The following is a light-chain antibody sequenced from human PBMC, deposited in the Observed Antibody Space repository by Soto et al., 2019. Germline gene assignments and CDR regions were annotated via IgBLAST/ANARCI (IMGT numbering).Light chain of an antibody. CDR2: GNS. CDR1: SSNIGTPYD. V-gene: IGLV1-40*01. CDR3: QSYDSSLSGYVI. Sequence: QSAMTQPPSVSGAPGQRVTISCTGSSSNIGTPYDVHWYQQLPGTAPKLLIYGNSNRPSGVPDRFSGSKSGTSASLAITGLQAEDEADYYCQSYDSSLSGYVIFGVGTKLTVL. J-gene: IGLJ2*01.